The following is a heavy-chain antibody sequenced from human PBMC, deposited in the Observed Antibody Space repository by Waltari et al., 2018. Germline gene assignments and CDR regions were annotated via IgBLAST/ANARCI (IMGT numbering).Heavy chain of an antibody. CDR2: ISGRGGST. CDR1: GFTFSSYA. J-gene: IGHJ6*02. Sequence: EVQLVESGGGLVQPGGSLRLSCAASGFTFSSYAMSWVRQAPGKGLEWVSAISGRGGSTYYADSVKCRFTISRDNSKNTLYLQMNSLRAEDTAVYYCAKSKGSIPGILWSLDVWGQGTTVTVSS. V-gene: IGHV3-23*04. D-gene: IGHD1-20*01. CDR3: AKSKGSIPGILWSLDV.